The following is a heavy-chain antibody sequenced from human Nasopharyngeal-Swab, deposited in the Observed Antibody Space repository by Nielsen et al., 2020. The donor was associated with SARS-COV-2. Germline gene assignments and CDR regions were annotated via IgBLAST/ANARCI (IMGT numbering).Heavy chain of an antibody. J-gene: IGHJ6*03. CDR1: GFTFDDYA. Sequence: SLKISCAASGFTFDDYAMHWVRPAPGKGLEWVSGISWNSGSIGYADSVKGRFTISRDNAKNSLYLQMNSLRAEDTALYYCATLGPLLSTDYYYYYMDVWGKGTTVTVSS. V-gene: IGHV3-9*01. CDR2: ISWNSGSI. CDR3: ATLGPLLSTDYYYYYMDV. D-gene: IGHD2-2*01.